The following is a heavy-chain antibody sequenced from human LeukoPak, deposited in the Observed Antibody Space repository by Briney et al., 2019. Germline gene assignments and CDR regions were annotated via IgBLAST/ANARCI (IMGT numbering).Heavy chain of an antibody. CDR1: GFTFSSYE. D-gene: IGHD6-19*01. Sequence: PWGSLRPSCAASGFTFSSYEMNWVRQAPGKGLEWVSYISSSGSTIYYADSVKGRFTISRDNAKNSLYLQMNSLRAEDTAVYYCASQKGRIAVAVDYWGQGTLVTVSS. CDR3: ASQKGRIAVAVDY. J-gene: IGHJ4*02. CDR2: ISSSGSTI. V-gene: IGHV3-48*03.